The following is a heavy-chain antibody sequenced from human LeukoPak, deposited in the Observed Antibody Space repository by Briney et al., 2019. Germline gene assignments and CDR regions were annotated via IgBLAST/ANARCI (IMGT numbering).Heavy chain of an antibody. CDR3: ARQAGDYDILTGYSVTTFFDY. CDR1: GGSISSYY. Sequence: PSETLSLTCTVSGGSISSYYWSWIRQPPGKGLEWIGYIYYSGSTNYNPSLKSRVTISVDTSKNQFSLKLSSATAADTAVYYCARQAGDYDILTGYSVTTFFDYWGQGTLVTVSS. D-gene: IGHD3-9*01. V-gene: IGHV4-59*08. J-gene: IGHJ4*02. CDR2: IYYSGST.